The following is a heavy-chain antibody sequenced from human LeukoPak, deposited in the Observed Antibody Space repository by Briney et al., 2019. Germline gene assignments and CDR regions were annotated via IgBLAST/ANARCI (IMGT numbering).Heavy chain of an antibody. CDR3: ARDPKTPYYDSSGPLDY. D-gene: IGHD3-22*01. V-gene: IGHV1-24*01. Sequence: GASVKVSCKVSGYTLTELSMHWVRQAPGKGLEWMGGFDPEDGETIYAQKFQGRVTMTEDTSTDTAYMELSRLRSDDTAVYYCARDPKTPYYDSSGPLDYWGQGTLVTVSS. CDR1: GYTLTELS. J-gene: IGHJ4*02. CDR2: FDPEDGET.